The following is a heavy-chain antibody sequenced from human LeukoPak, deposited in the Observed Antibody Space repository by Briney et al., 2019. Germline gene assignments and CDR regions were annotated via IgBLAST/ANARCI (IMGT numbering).Heavy chain of an antibody. Sequence: HPGGSLRLSCAASGFTFSNYSMNWVRQAPGKGLEWVAVISYDGSNKYYADSVKGRFTISRDNSKNTLYLQMNSLRAEDTAVYYCATGYSSTGYYFDYWGQGTLVTVSS. CDR3: ATGYSSTGYYFDY. CDR1: GFTFSNYS. V-gene: IGHV3-30*03. J-gene: IGHJ4*02. D-gene: IGHD6-13*01. CDR2: ISYDGSNK.